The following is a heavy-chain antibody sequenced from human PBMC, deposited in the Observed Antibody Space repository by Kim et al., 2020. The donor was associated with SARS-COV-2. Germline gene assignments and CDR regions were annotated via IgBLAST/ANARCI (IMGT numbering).Heavy chain of an antibody. V-gene: IGHV1-8*01. CDR2: SGKT. J-gene: IGHJ3*02. Sequence: SGKTGYGQKFHGRVTMTRNTSISTAYMELGSLRSEDTAVYYCALSRAFDIWGQGTMVTVSS. CDR3: ALSRAFDI.